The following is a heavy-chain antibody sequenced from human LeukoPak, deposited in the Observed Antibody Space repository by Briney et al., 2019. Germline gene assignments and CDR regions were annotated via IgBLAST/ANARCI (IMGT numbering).Heavy chain of an antibody. CDR1: GYTFTSYE. V-gene: IGHV1-8*01. Sequence: ASVKVSGKASGYTFTSYEINWVRQATGQGLERMGWMNPNSGNTGYAQKFQGRVTMTRNTSISTAYMELSSLRSEDTAVYYCARGAGVAALSTLDYWGQGTLVTVSS. CDR3: ARGAGVAALSTLDY. CDR2: MNPNSGNT. J-gene: IGHJ4*02. D-gene: IGHD6-13*01.